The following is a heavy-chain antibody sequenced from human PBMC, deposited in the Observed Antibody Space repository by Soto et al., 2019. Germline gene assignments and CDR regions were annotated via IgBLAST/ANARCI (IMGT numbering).Heavy chain of an antibody. CDR2: IYYSGST. V-gene: IGHV4-59*01. CDR1: GGSISSYY. D-gene: IGHD3-3*01. J-gene: IGHJ4*02. CDR3: ARSEWSGYSDY. Sequence: SETLSLTCTFSGGSISSYYWSWIRQPPGKGLEWIGYIYYSGSTNYNPSLKSRVTISVDTSKNQFSLKLSSVTAADTAVYYCARSEWSGYSDYWGQGTLVTVSS.